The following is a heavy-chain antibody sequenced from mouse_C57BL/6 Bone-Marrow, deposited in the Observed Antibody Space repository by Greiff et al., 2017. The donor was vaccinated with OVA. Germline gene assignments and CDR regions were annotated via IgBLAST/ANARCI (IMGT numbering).Heavy chain of an antibody. CDR2: IDPSDSYT. Sequence: VQLQQPGAELVKPGASVKLSCKASGYTFTSYWMQWVKQRPGQGLEWIGEIDPSDSYTNYNQKLKGKATLSVDTSSSTAYMQLSSQASEDSAVSYCASAVFAYWGQGTLVTVSA. V-gene: IGHV1-50*01. J-gene: IGHJ3*01. CDR1: GYTFTSYW. CDR3: ASAVFAY.